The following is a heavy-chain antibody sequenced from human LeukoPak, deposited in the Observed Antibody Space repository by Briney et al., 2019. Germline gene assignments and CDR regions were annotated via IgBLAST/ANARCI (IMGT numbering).Heavy chain of an antibody. J-gene: IGHJ4*02. CDR3: ARHGRSSIAARQFDY. Sequence: SETLSLTCTVSGDSISSSGHYWGWIRQPPGKGLEWIGSIYYSGSTYYNPSLKSRVTISVDTSKNQFSLKLSSVTAADTAVYYCARHGRSSIAARQFDYWGQGTLVTVSS. D-gene: IGHD6-6*01. CDR1: GDSISSSGHY. CDR2: IYYSGST. V-gene: IGHV4-39*01.